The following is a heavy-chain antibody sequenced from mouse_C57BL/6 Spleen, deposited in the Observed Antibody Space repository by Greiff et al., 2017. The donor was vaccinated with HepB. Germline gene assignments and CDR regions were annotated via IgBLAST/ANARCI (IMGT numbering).Heavy chain of an antibody. Sequence: EVQLQQSGPGLVKPSQSLSLTCSVTGYSITSGYYWNWIRQFPGNKLEWMCYISYDGSNNYNPSLKNRISITRDTSKNQFFLKLNSVTTEDTATYYCAGDDYPYALDYWGQGTSVTVSS. J-gene: IGHJ4*01. CDR1: GYSITSGYY. CDR2: ISYDGSN. V-gene: IGHV3-6*01. CDR3: AGDDYPYALDY. D-gene: IGHD5-5*01.